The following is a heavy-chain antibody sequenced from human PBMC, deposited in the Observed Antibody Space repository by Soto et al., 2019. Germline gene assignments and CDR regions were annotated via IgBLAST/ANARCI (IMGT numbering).Heavy chain of an antibody. J-gene: IGHJ5*02. V-gene: IGHV1-18*01. CDR2: ISAYNGNT. CDR1: GYTFTSYG. CDR3: ARGDLYDFWSGYWDP. Sequence: ASVKVSCKASGYTFTSYGIIWVRQAPGQGLEWMGWISAYNGNTNYAQKLQGRVTMTTDTSTSTAYMELRSLRSDDTAVYYCARGDLYDFWSGYWDPWGQGTLVTVSS. D-gene: IGHD3-3*01.